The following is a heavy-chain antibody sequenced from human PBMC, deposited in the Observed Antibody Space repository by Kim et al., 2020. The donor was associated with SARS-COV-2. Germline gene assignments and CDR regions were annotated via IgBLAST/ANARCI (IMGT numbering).Heavy chain of an antibody. D-gene: IGHD2-15*01. J-gene: IGHJ4*02. V-gene: IGHV4-30-2*04. Sequence: SGSTYYNPSLKSRVTMSVDTSKNQFSLNLSSVTAADTAVYSCVRGRAADYWGRGTLVTVSS. CDR2: SGST. CDR3: VRGRAADY.